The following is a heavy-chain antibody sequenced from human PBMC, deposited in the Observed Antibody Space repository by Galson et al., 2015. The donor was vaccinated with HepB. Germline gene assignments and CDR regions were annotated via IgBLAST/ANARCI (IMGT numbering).Heavy chain of an antibody. CDR2: INAGNGNT. D-gene: IGHD4-17*01. V-gene: IGHV1-3*01. J-gene: IGHJ6*03. CDR3: ARESETVTFLNYYYYMDV. Sequence: SVKVSCKASGYTFTSYAMHWVRQAPGQRLEWMGWINAGNGNTKYSQKFQGRVTITRDTSASTAYMELSSLRSEDTAVYYCARESETVTFLNYYYYMDVWGKGTTVTVSS. CDR1: GYTFTSYA.